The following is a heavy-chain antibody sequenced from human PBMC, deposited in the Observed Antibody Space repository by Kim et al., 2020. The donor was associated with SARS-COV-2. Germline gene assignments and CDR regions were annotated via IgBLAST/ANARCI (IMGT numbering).Heavy chain of an antibody. CDR3: GRRGSVITFGGVIVLFDY. CDR2: IKQDGSEK. D-gene: IGHD3-16*02. CDR1: GFTFSSYW. Sequence: GGSLRLSCAASGFTFSSYWMSWVRQAPGKGLEWVANIKQDGSEKYYVDSVKGRFTISRDNAKNSLYLQMNSLRAEDTAVYYCGRRGSVITFGGVIVLFDYWGQGTLVTVSS. J-gene: IGHJ4*02. V-gene: IGHV3-7*01.